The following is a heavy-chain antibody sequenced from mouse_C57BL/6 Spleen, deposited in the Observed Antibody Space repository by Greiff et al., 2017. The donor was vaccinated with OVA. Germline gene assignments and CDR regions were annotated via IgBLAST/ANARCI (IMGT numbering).Heavy chain of an antibody. CDR3: ARGGDGNYLYYAMDY. J-gene: IGHJ4*01. D-gene: IGHD2-1*01. CDR1: GYAFSSSW. V-gene: IGHV1-82*01. Sequence: VQLQESGPELVKPGASVKISCKASGYAFSSSWMTWVKQRPGKGLEWIGRIYPGDGDTNYNGKFKGKATLTADKSSSTAYMQLSSLTSEDSAVYFCARGGDGNYLYYAMDYWGQGTSVTVSS. CDR2: IYPGDGDT.